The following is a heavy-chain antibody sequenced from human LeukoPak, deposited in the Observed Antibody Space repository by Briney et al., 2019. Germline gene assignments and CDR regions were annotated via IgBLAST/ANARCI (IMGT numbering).Heavy chain of an antibody. CDR2: IYHSGST. CDR3: AVTYCGGDCYSWAVHAFDI. D-gene: IGHD2-21*02. V-gene: IGHV4-38-2*02. Sequence: SETLSLTCTVSGYSISSGYYWGWIRQPPGKGLEWIGSIYHSGSTYYNPSLKSRVTISVDTSKNQFSLKPSSVTAADTAVYYCAVTYCGGDCYSWAVHAFDIWGQGTMVTVSS. CDR1: GYSISSGYY. J-gene: IGHJ3*02.